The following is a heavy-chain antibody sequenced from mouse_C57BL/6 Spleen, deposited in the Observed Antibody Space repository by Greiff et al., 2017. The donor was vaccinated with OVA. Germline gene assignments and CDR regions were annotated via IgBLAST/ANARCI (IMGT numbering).Heavy chain of an antibody. V-gene: IGHV1-55*01. CDR1: GYTFTSYW. D-gene: IGHD2-1*01. CDR3: ARRGYGNYVFGCAY. J-gene: IGHJ3*01. Sequence: QVQLQQPGAELVKPGASVKMSCKASGYTFTSYWITWVKQRPGQGLEWIGDIYPGSGSTNYNEKFKSKATLTVDTSSSTAYMQLSSLTSEDSAVYYCARRGYGNYVFGCAYWGQGTLVTVSA. CDR2: IYPGSGST.